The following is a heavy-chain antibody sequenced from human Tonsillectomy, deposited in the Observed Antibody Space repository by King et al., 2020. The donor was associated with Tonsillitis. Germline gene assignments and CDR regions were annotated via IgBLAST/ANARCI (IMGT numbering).Heavy chain of an antibody. V-gene: IGHV3-30*03. CDR2: ISYDGSNK. CDR3: ATRGHGSGSYGLDY. CDR1: GFTFSSYE. J-gene: IGHJ4*02. Sequence: VQLVESGGGVVQPGRSLRLSCEASGFTFSSYEMHWVRQAPGKGLEWVAVISYDGSNKDYADPVKGRFTISRDNSKNTLYLQMNSLRAEDTAVYYCATRGHGSGSYGLDYWGQGTLVTVSS. D-gene: IGHD3-10*01.